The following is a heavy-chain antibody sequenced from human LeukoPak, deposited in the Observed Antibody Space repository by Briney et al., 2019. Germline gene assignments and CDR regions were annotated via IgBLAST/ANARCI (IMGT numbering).Heavy chain of an antibody. Sequence: GGSLRLSCVVSGFTFSTYEMNWVRQAPGEGLEWVSYISSSGNTIFYADSVRGRFTISRDNAKNSLYLQMNSLRAEDTAVYYCAREGQDLFDYWGQGTLVTVSS. CDR2: ISSSGNTI. V-gene: IGHV3-48*03. CDR3: AREGQDLFDY. J-gene: IGHJ4*02. CDR1: GFTFSTYE. D-gene: IGHD2-15*01.